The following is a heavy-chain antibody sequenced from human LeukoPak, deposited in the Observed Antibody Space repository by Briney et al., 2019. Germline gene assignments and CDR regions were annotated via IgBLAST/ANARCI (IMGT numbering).Heavy chain of an antibody. CDR2: IYYSGST. J-gene: IGHJ3*02. V-gene: IGHV4-30-4*01. D-gene: IGHD4-17*01. Sequence: SQTLSPTCTVSGGSISSGDYYWSWIRQPPGKGLEWIGYIYYSGSTYYNPSLKSRVTISVDTSKNQFSLKLSSVTAADTAVYYCAREGTVTTKTPYAFDIWGQGTMVTVSS. CDR1: GGSISSGDYY. CDR3: AREGTVTTKTPYAFDI.